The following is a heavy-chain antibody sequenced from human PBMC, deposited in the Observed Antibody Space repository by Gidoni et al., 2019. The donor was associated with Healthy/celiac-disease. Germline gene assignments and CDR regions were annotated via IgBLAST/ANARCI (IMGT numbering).Heavy chain of an antibody. CDR1: GCTFSSYW. V-gene: IGHV3-7*01. D-gene: IGHD3-9*01. Sequence: EVQLVESGGGLVQPGGSLRLSCAASGCTFSSYWMSWVRQAPGKGLEWVANINQDGSEKYYVDSVKGRFTISRDNAKNSLYLQMNSLRAEDTAVYYCARDLRYDILTGYGGYYYYGMDVWGQGTTVTVSS. CDR2: INQDGSEK. CDR3: ARDLRYDILTGYGGYYYYGMDV. J-gene: IGHJ6*02.